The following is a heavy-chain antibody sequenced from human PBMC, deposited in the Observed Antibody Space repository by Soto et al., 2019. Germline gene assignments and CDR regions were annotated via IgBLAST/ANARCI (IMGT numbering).Heavy chain of an antibody. CDR1: GFTVSSSY. J-gene: IGHJ6*02. CDR2: IIDSGGST. CDR3: AKGRSYYYYYGVDV. V-gene: IGHV3-23*01. Sequence: GGSLRLSCAASGFTVSSSYMTWVRQAPGKGLEWVSVIIDSGGSTYYADSVKGRFTISRDNSKSTLYLQMNSLRAEDTALYYCAKGRSYYYYYGVDVWGQGTTVTVSS.